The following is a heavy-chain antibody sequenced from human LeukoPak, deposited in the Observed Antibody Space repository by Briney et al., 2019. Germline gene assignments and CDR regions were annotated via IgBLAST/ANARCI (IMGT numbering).Heavy chain of an antibody. J-gene: IGHJ5*02. D-gene: IGHD1-26*01. V-gene: IGHV1-18*01. CDR1: GYTFTIYG. CDR3: AREPFTPNIVGANRGFDP. Sequence: ASVTVSFKASGYTFTIYGISWVRQAPGQGLEWMGWISAYNGSTNYAQKLQGRVTITTDTSTSTAYMELRSLRSEDTAVYYCAREPFTPNIVGANRGFDPWGQGTLVTVSS. CDR2: ISAYNGST.